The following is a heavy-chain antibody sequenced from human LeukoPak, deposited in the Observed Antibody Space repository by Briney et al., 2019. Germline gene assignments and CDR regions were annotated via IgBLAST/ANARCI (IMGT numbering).Heavy chain of an antibody. V-gene: IGHV4-34*01. CDR1: GGSISSYY. CDR3: ASLDYGDYVL. Sequence: SETLSLTCSVSGGSISSYYWSWIRQPPGKGLEWIGEINHSGSTNYNPSLKSRVTISVDTSKNQFSLKLSSVIAADTAVYYCASLDYGDYVLWGQGTLVTVSS. D-gene: IGHD4-17*01. J-gene: IGHJ4*02. CDR2: INHSGST.